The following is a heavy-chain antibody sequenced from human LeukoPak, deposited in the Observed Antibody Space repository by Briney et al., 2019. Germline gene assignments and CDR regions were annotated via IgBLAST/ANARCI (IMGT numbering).Heavy chain of an antibody. CDR3: ARDKAFGTKGDYFDY. J-gene: IGHJ4*02. D-gene: IGHD1-7*01. CDR2: IIPIFGTA. CDR1: GYTFTSYY. Sequence: ASVKVSCKASGYTFTSYYMHWVRQAPGQGLEWMGGIIPIFGTANYAQKFQGRVTITADESTSTAYMELSSLRSEDTAVYYCARDKAFGTKGDYFDYWGQGTLVTVSS. V-gene: IGHV1-69*13.